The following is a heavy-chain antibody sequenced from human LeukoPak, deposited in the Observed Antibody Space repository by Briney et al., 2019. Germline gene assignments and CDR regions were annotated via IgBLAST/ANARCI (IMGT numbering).Heavy chain of an antibody. CDR1: GYTFTGCY. CDR3: SAIEMATTTDDY. D-gene: IGHD5-24*01. J-gene: IGHJ4*02. Sequence: ASVKVSCKASGYTFTGCYMHWVRQAPGQGLEWMGWINPNSGGTNYAQKFQGRVTMTRDTSISTAYMELSRLRSDDTAVYYCSAIEMATTTDDYWGEGTLVTVSS. CDR2: INPNSGGT. V-gene: IGHV1-2*02.